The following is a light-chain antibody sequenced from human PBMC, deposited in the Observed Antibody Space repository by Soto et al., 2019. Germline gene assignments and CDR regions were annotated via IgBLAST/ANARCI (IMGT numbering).Light chain of an antibody. J-gene: IGKJ3*01. CDR1: QDISNY. V-gene: IGKV1-33*01. CDR2: DAS. Sequence: DIQMTQSPSSLSASVGDRVTITCLASQDISNYLNWYQQKPGKAPKLLIYDASNLETGVPSRFSGSGSGTDFTFTISSLQPEDIATYYCQQYDNLLVTFGPGTKVDIK. CDR3: QQYDNLLVT.